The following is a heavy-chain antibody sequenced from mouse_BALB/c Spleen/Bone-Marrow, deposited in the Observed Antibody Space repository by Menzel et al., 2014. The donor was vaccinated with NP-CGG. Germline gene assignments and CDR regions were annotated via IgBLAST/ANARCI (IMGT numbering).Heavy chain of an antibody. Sequence: QVQLQQSGPGLVAPSQSLSITCTVSGFSLTSYGVHWVRQPPGKGLEWLGVIWAGGSTNYNSALMSRLSISKDNSKSQVFLKMNRLQTDDTAMYYCARAPLLRYHYAMDYWGQGTSVTVSS. J-gene: IGHJ4*01. CDR3: ARAPLLRYHYAMDY. CDR1: GFSLTSYG. V-gene: IGHV2-9*02. CDR2: IWAGGST. D-gene: IGHD1-1*01.